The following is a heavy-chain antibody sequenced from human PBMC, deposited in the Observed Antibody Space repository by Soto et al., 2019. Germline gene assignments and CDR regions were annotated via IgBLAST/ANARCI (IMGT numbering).Heavy chain of an antibody. Sequence: QIALQESGPTVVKPTQTLTLTCTFSGFSLTTTGVGVGWIRHAPGKALEWLAMVYWNDERRYSPSLRSRLTITQDTSKNQVVLTMTYMDPVDTATYFCAHYDSSGYLSHFDSWGQGTLVTVSS. J-gene: IGHJ4*02. V-gene: IGHV2-5*01. CDR1: GFSLTTTGVG. CDR3: AHYDSSGYLSHFDS. CDR2: VYWNDER. D-gene: IGHD3-22*01.